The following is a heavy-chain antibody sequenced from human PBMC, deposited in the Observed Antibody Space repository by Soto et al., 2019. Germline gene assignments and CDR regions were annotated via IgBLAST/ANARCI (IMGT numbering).Heavy chain of an antibody. CDR2: VYYTGNT. CDR3: ARDFAGRGPFDP. V-gene: IGHV4-59*01. D-gene: IGHD1-26*01. J-gene: IGHJ5*01. Sequence: KASETLSLTCSVSNVSISSSYWNWIRQPPGRGLEWIGFVYYTGNTKYNPSLKSRVTISVDTSRNEFSLRLTSVTTADTAFYFCARDFAGRGPFDPWGPGTLVTVSS. CDR1: NVSISSSY.